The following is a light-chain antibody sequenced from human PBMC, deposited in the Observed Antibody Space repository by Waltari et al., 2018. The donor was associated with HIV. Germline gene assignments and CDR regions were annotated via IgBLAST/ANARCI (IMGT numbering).Light chain of an antibody. V-gene: IGKV1-5*03. CDR1: QSISNS. Sequence: DIQMTQSPSTLSASVGDRVTITCRASQSISNSLAWYQQKPGKAPKVLLFLASSLAYGVSSMFSGSGSGTEFTLSIDDLQPDDLATYYCQQFSSHPITFGGGTKVEIK. CDR2: LAS. J-gene: IGKJ4*01. CDR3: QQFSSHPIT.